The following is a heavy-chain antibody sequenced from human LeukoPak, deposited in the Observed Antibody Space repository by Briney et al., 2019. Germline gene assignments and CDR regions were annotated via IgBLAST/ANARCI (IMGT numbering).Heavy chain of an antibody. CDR3: ARHYSGDLYDFHY. Sequence: SGTLSLTCTVSGGSISRSLYYWGWIRQPPGKGLEWIVTIYYSGSTYYNPFLRSRVTISVDTSNNHFFLKLSSVTAADTAVYYCARHYSGDLYDFHYWGQKTPVTVSS. V-gene: IGHV4-39*01. J-gene: IGHJ4*02. D-gene: IGHD4-17*01. CDR1: GGSISRSLYY. CDR2: IYYSGST.